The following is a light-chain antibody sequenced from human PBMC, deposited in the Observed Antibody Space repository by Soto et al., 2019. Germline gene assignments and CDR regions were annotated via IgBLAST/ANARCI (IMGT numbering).Light chain of an antibody. V-gene: IGLV1-51*01. Sequence: QSVLTQPPSVSAAPGQKVTISCSGSSSNIGSNYGSWYQQLPGTAPKLLIYDNGKRPSGIPDRFSGSQSGTSATLGITGLQTGDEADYYCGTWDNSLSAVFGGGTKLTVL. CDR2: DNG. CDR3: GTWDNSLSAV. J-gene: IGLJ2*01. CDR1: SSNIGSNY.